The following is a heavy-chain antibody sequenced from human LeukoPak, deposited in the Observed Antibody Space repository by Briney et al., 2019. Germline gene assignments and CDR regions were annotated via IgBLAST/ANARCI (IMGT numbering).Heavy chain of an antibody. V-gene: IGHV3-13*01. J-gene: IGHJ4*02. CDR2: IGTAGDT. D-gene: IGHD6-19*01. CDR3: ARSAYSSGCDFDY. Sequence: GRSLRLSCAASGFTFSSYDMHWVRQATGKGLEWVSAIGTAGDTYYPGSVKGRFTISRENAKNSLYLQMNSLRAGDTAVYYCARSAYSSGCDFDYWGQGTLVTVSS. CDR1: GFTFSSYD.